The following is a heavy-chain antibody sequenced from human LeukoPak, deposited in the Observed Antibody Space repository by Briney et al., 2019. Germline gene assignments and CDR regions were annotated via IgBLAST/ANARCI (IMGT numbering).Heavy chain of an antibody. J-gene: IGHJ3*02. D-gene: IGHD3-22*01. V-gene: IGHV3-23*01. CDR2: ISGSGGST. CDR1: GFTFSSYA. Sequence: GGSLRLSCAAAGFTFSSYAMSWVRQAPGKVREWVSAISGSGGSTYYAGSVKGRFTISRDNSKNTLYLQMNSLRAEDTAVYYCAKSVVITPYAFDIWGQGTMVTVSS. CDR3: AKSVVITPYAFDI.